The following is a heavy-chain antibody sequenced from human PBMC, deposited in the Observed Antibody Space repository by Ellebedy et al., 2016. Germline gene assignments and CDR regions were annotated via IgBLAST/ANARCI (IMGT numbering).Heavy chain of an antibody. D-gene: IGHD3-22*01. J-gene: IGHJ4*02. CDR2: IYTSGST. CDR3: ARDHGYDSSGYLDY. Sequence: SETLSLXXTVSGGSISSYYWSWIRQPAGKGLEWIGRIYTSGSTNYNPSLKSRVTISVDTSKNQFSLKLSSVTAADTAVYYCARDHGYDSSGYLDYWGQGTLVTVSS. CDR1: GGSISSYY. V-gene: IGHV4-4*07.